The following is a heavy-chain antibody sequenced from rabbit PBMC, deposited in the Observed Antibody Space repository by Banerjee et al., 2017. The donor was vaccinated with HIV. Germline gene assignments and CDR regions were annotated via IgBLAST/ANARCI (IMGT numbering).Heavy chain of an antibody. V-gene: IGHV1S45*01. J-gene: IGHJ4*01. CDR2: IYAGSSGST. D-gene: IGHD8-1*01. Sequence: QEQLVESGGGLVQPGGSLKLTCTASGFSFSSSYYMCWVRQAPGKGLEWIACIYAGSSGSTYYATWAKGRFTISKTSSTTVTLQMTSLTAADTATYFCARGASYAGYGYYLWGPGTLVTVS. CDR1: GFSFSSSYY. CDR3: ARGASYAGYGYYL.